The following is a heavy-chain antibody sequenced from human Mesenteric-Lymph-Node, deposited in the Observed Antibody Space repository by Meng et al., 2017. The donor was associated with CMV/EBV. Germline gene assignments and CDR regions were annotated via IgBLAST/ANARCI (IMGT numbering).Heavy chain of an antibody. J-gene: IGHJ4*02. CDR2: INTDTGNP. V-gene: IGHV7-4-1*02. D-gene: IGHD2-2*01. Sequence: SGYPFTSYAMNWLRQAPGQGLEWMGWINTDTGNPTYAQGFTGRFVFSLDTSVSTAYLQISSLEAEDTAVYYCARPVGYCSDTSCYLAYWGQGTLVTVSS. CDR1: GYPFTSYA. CDR3: ARPVGYCSDTSCYLAY.